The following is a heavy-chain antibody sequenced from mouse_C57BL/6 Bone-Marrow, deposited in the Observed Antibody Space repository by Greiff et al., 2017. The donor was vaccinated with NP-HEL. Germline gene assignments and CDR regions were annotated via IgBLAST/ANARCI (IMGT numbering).Heavy chain of an antibody. Sequence: EVKLVESGGGLVQPGGSLKLSCAASGFTFSDYYMYWVRQTPEKRLEWVAYISNGGGSTYYPDTVKGRFTISRDNAKNTLYLQMSRLKSEEKAMYYCARCDGYYGFAYWGQGTLVTVSA. J-gene: IGHJ3*01. CDR1: GFTFSDYY. D-gene: IGHD2-3*01. CDR2: ISNGGGST. CDR3: ARCDGYYGFAY. V-gene: IGHV5-12*01.